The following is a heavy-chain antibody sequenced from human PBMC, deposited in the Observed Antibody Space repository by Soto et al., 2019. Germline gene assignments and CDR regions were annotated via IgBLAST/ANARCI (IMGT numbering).Heavy chain of an antibody. CDR1: GYTFTGYG. CDR2: ISAYNGNT. D-gene: IGHD4-17*01. Sequence: GASVKVSCKASGYTFTGYGISWVRQAPGQGLEWMGWISAYNGNTNYAQKLQGRATMTTDTSTSTAYMELRSLRSDDTAVYYCARDTVRAHFDYWGQGTLVTVSS. J-gene: IGHJ4*02. V-gene: IGHV1-18*01. CDR3: ARDTVRAHFDY.